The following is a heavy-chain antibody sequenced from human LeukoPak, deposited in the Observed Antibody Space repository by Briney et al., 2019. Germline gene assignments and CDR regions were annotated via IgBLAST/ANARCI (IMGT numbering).Heavy chain of an antibody. Sequence: GASVKVSCKASGYTFTGYYMHWVRQAPGQGLEWMGWINPNSGGTNYAQKFQGRVTMTRDTSISTAYMELRRLRSDDTAVYYCARAYDSSDYYNYFDYWGQGTLVTVSS. CDR1: GYTFTGYY. CDR2: INPNSGGT. J-gene: IGHJ4*02. D-gene: IGHD3-22*01. V-gene: IGHV1-2*02. CDR3: ARAYDSSDYYNYFDY.